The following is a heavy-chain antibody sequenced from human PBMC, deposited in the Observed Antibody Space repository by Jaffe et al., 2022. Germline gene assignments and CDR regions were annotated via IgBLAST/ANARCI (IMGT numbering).Heavy chain of an antibody. D-gene: IGHD1-1*01. CDR3: ARGGYNWNDVSYFDH. V-gene: IGHV3-72*01. Sequence: EVQLVESGGGLVQPGGSLRLSCAASGFTFSDHYMEWVRQAPGKGLEWVGRSRNKANRYTTQYAASVKGRFTISRDDSKNSLYLQMNSLKTEDTAIYYCARGGYNWNDVSYFDHWGQGALVTVSS. CDR1: GFTFSDHY. J-gene: IGHJ4*02. CDR2: SRNKANRYTT.